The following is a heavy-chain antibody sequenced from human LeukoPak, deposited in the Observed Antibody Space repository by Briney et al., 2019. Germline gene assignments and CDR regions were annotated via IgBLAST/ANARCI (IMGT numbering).Heavy chain of an antibody. Sequence: GASVNVSCKASGYTFTSYDINWVRQATGQGLEWMGWMNPNSGNTGYAQKFQGRVTMTEDTSTDTAYMELSSLRSEDTAVYYCATVPNTGWFDPWGQGTLVTVSS. V-gene: IGHV1-8*01. CDR3: ATVPNTGWFDP. D-gene: IGHD2-8*02. CDR2: MNPNSGNT. CDR1: GYTFTSYD. J-gene: IGHJ5*02.